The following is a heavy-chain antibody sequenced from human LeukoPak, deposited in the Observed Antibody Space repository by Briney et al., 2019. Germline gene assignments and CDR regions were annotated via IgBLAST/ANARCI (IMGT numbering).Heavy chain of an antibody. CDR2: ISYDGSNK. D-gene: IGHD3-22*01. CDR1: GLTFSSHW. J-gene: IGHJ4*02. CDR3: ARAWGSSARYYDNTYFDY. V-gene: IGHV3-30-3*01. Sequence: PGGSLRLSCAASGLTFSSHWMHWVRQAPGKGLEWVAVISYDGSNKYYADSVKGRFTISRDNSKNTLYLQMNSLRAEDTAVYYCARAWGSSARYYDNTYFDYWGQGTLVTVSS.